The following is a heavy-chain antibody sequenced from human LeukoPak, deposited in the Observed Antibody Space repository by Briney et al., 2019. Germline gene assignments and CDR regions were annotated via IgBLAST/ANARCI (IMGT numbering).Heavy chain of an antibody. J-gene: IGHJ4*02. CDR1: GFTLNTYA. CDR2: ISGSGTRT. D-gene: IGHD1-26*01. V-gene: IGHV3-23*01. Sequence: GGSLRLSCAASGFTLNTYAMSWVRQAPGMGLEWVSGISGSGTRTNYADSVRGRFTTSRDNSKNTLYLQMNSLRAEDTAVYYCARDHRSYYGDYFDYWGQGTLVTVSS. CDR3: ARDHRSYYGDYFDY.